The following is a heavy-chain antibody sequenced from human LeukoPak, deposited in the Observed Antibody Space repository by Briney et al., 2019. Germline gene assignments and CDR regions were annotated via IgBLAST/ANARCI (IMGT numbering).Heavy chain of an antibody. D-gene: IGHD5-18*01. CDR2: IGGSGGST. CDR3: AKGEHSYGYLFDY. Sequence: PGGSLRLSCAASGFTFSSYAMSWVRQAPGKGLEWVSAIGGSGGSTYYADSVKGRFTSSRDNSKNTLYLQMNSLRAEDTAVYYCAKGEHSYGYLFDYWGQGTLVTVSS. CDR1: GFTFSSYA. J-gene: IGHJ4*02. V-gene: IGHV3-23*01.